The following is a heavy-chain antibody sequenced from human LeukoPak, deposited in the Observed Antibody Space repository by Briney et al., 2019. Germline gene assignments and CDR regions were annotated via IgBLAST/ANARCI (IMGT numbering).Heavy chain of an antibody. D-gene: IGHD5-12*01. V-gene: IGHV1-2*02. CDR1: GYAFTDYY. CDR2: INPNSGGT. J-gene: IGHJ5*02. CDR3: ARDAHNGYEFHDWFDP. Sequence: ASVKVSCKASGYAFTDYYIHWVRQAPGQGLEWMGWINPNSGGTKYAQKFQGRVTMTTDTSISTAYMEMSRLTSDDTAVYYCARDAHNGYEFHDWFDPWGQGALVTVSS.